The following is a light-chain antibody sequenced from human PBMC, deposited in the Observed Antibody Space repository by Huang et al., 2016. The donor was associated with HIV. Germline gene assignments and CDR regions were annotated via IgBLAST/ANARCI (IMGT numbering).Light chain of an antibody. CDR1: ESVSSS. CDR2: GAA. V-gene: IGKV3-15*01. Sequence: EIVMTPSPATLSVSPGERVILSCRASESVSSSLAWYQQKPGQAPRLLISGAATRASGVPPRFSGSGSGTEFTLTISSLQSADFAVYYCQQYNNWPPLLTFGGGTKVEIK. CDR3: QQYNNWPPLLT. J-gene: IGKJ4*01.